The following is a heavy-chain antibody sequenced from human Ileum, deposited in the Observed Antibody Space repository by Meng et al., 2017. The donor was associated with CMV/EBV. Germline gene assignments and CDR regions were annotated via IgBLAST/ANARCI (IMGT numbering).Heavy chain of an antibody. CDR1: GFTFSGSA. Sequence: GESLKISCAASGFTFSGSAMHWVRQASGKGLEWVGRIRRKAYSYETAYGASVKGRFTISRDDSTNTAYLQMNSLKTEDTAVYSCARPGYSYDNYFDLWGQGTLVTVSS. V-gene: IGHV3-73*01. D-gene: IGHD5-18*01. CDR3: ARPGYSYDNYFDL. J-gene: IGHJ4*02. CDR2: IRRKAYSYET.